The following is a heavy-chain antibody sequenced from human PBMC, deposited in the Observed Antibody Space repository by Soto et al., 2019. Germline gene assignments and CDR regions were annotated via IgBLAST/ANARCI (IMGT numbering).Heavy chain of an antibody. Sequence: GGSLRLSCAASGFTFSSYAMHWVRQAPGKGLEWVAVISYDGSNKYYADSVKGRFTISRDNSKNTLYLQMNSLRAEDTAVYYCARGLNPVFANYFDYWGQGTLVTVSS. V-gene: IGHV3-30-3*01. CDR2: ISYDGSNK. D-gene: IGHD3-3*02. CDR3: ARGLNPVFANYFDY. CDR1: GFTFSSYA. J-gene: IGHJ4*02.